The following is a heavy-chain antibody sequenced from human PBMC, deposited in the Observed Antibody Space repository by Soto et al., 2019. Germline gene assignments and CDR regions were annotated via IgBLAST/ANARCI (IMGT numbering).Heavy chain of an antibody. V-gene: IGHV1-69*01. CDR3: ARDGSGYRSRASPMDV. J-gene: IGHJ6*02. CDR2: IIPIFGTA. Sequence: QVQLVQSGAEVKKPGSSVKVSCKASGDTFSSYAIGWVRQAPGQGLEWMGGIIPIFGTANYAQKFQGRVTITADESTSTAYMELSSLRSEDTAVYYCARDGSGYRSRASPMDVWGQGTTATVSS. CDR1: GDTFSSYA. D-gene: IGHD3-22*01.